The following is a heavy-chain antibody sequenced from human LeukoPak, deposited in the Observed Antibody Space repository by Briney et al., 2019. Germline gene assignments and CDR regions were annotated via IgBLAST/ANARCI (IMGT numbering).Heavy chain of an antibody. V-gene: IGHV1-69*04. CDR1: GGTFSSYA. CDR3: ASEFGDTMVRGVIRD. CDR2: IIPILGIA. Sequence: SVKVSCKASGGTFSSYAISWVRQAPGQGLEWMGRIIPILGIANYAQKFQGRVTITADKSTSTAYMELSSLRSEDTAEYYCASEFGDTMVRGVIRDWGQGTLVTVSS. D-gene: IGHD3-10*01. J-gene: IGHJ4*02.